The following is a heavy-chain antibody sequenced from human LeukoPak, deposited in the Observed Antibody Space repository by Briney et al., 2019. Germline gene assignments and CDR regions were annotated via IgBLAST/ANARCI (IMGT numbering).Heavy chain of an antibody. D-gene: IGHD6-19*01. V-gene: IGHV3-7*02. J-gene: IGHJ4*02. CDR2: IKPDGSKK. CDR3: ASQPSAVAGNY. CDR1: GFIFSYYW. Sequence: GGSLRLSCAASGFIFSYYWMTWVRQAPGKGLEWVANIKPDGSKKYYVDSVKGRFTISRDNAKNSLYLQMNSLRAEDTGVYYCASQPSAVAGNYWGQGTLVTVSS.